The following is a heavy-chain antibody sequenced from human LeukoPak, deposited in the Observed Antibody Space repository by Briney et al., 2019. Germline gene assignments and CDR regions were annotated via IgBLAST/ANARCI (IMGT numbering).Heavy chain of an antibody. CDR1: GGSISSSSYY. CDR3: ARGYSSSLGY. CDR2: IYYSGST. V-gene: IGHV4-39*01. J-gene: IGHJ4*02. Sequence: SETLSLTCTVSGGSISSSSYYWGWIRQPPGKGLEWSGSIYYSGSTYYNPSLKSRVTISVDTSKNQCSLKLSSVTAADTAVYYCARGYSSSLGYWGQGTLVTVSS. D-gene: IGHD6-13*01.